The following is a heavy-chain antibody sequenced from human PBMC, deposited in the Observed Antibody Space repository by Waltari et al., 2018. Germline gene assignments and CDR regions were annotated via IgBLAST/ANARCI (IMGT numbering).Heavy chain of an antibody. CDR1: GYTFTGYY. CDR2: INPNVGGT. J-gene: IGHJ3*01. Sequence: QVQLVQSGAEVKKPGASVKVSCKASGYTFTGYYMHWVRQAPGQGLEWMGRINPNVGGTNDAQNVQGRVTMTRYTSISTAYMELSRLRSDDTAVYYCASLGYDSSTPPTVVWGQGTMVTVSS. V-gene: IGHV1-2*06. D-gene: IGHD3-22*01. CDR3: ASLGYDSSTPPTVV.